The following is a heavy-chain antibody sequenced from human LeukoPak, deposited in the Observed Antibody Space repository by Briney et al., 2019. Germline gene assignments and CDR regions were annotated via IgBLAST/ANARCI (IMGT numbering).Heavy chain of an antibody. J-gene: IGHJ4*02. CDR2: IIPIFGTA. D-gene: IGHD6-13*01. CDR3: ATAAGTGTYYFDY. CDR1: GGTFSSYA. V-gene: IGHV1-69*13. Sequence: SVKVSCKASGGTFSSYAISWVRQAPGQGLEWMGGIIPIFGTANYAQKFQGRVTITADESTSTAYMELCSLRSEDTAVYYCATAAGTGTYYFDYWGQGTLVAVSS.